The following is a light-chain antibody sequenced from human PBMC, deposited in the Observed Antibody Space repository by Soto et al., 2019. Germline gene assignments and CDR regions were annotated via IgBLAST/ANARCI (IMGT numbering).Light chain of an antibody. CDR1: TGAVTSSHY. CDR3: VLSYGGARRV. V-gene: IGLV7-46*01. Sequence: QAVVTQEPSLTGSPGGTVTLTCASSTGAVTSSHYPYWFQQKPGQAPRTLIYDTSNKHSWTPARFSGSLLGGKPVLTLSGAQPEDEADYFCVLSYGGARRVFGGGTKLTVL. CDR2: DTS. J-gene: IGLJ3*02.